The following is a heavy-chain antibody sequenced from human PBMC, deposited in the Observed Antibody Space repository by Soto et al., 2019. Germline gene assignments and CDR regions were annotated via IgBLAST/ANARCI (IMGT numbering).Heavy chain of an antibody. V-gene: IGHV4-4*07. CDR1: GGSISRYY. Sequence: PSETLSLTCTVSGGSISRYYSSWIRQPAGKGLECIGRISTSGSTNYNPSPKSRVTMSVDTSKNQFSLKLRSVTAADTAVYYCARDLDSGYCSGGSCYYYYGMDVWGQRTTVTVSS. D-gene: IGHD2-15*01. J-gene: IGHJ6*02. CDR2: ISTSGST. CDR3: ARDLDSGYCSGGSCYYYYGMDV.